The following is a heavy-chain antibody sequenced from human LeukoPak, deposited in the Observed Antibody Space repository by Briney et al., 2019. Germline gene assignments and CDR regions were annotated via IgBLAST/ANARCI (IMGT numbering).Heavy chain of an antibody. CDR1: GGSSRSYY. CDR3: SRVLNANFRIFFAS. CDR2: IFFTDST. J-gene: IGHJ4*02. Sequence: SETLSLTCTGYGGSSRSYYWRWLRQAQGKGLEGFAFIFFTDSTRYSPSLKCPVAISVAPSKTQFSLRPSSMTAPDSAIYYWSRVLNANFRIFFASGAQGSLATVSP. D-gene: IGHD2/OR15-2a*01. V-gene: IGHV4-59*01.